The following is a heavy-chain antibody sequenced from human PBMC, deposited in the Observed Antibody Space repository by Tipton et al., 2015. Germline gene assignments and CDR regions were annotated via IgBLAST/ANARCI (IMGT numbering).Heavy chain of an antibody. Sequence: GSLRLSCAASGFTFRSYTMNWVRQAPGKGLEWVSSISGSSRYIYYGDSVKGRFAISRDNAKDSLYLQMNSLRPEDTAVYYCARVGEGRAYGDWGQGTLVTVSS. CDR2: ISGSSRYI. J-gene: IGHJ4*02. V-gene: IGHV3-21*01. CDR3: ARVGEGRAYGD. D-gene: IGHD4-17*01. CDR1: GFTFRSYT.